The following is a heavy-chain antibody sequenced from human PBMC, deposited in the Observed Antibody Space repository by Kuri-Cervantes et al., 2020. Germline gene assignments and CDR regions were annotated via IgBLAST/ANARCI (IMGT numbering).Heavy chain of an antibody. CDR2: ISYDGSNK. V-gene: IGHV3-30*03. D-gene: IGHD3-10*01. J-gene: IGHJ4*02. CDR3: ASARMVRGVIRGELFDY. Sequence: GESLRLSCAASGFTFSSYGMHWVRQAPGKGLEWVAVISYDGSNKYYADSVKGRFTISRDNSKNTLYLQMNSLRSEGTAVYYCASARMVRGVIRGELFDYWGQGTLVTVSS. CDR1: GFTFSSYG.